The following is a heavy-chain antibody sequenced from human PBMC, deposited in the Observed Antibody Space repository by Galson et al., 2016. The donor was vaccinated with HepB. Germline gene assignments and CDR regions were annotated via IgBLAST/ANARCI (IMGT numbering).Heavy chain of an antibody. V-gene: IGHV3-23*01. CDR3: ARVASMTETWFGDS. J-gene: IGHJ5*02. CDR2: ISASGGLI. Sequence: SLRLSCAASEFIFRTYAMNWVRQAPGKGLEWVSGISASGGLIYHADSLKGRFTISRDNATTSLFLQMNSLRAEDSALYYCARVASMTETWFGDSWGQGTLVTVSS. CDR1: EFIFRTYA. D-gene: IGHD3-10*01.